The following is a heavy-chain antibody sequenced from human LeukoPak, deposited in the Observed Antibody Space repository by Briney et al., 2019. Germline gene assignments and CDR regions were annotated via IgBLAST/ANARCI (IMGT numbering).Heavy chain of an antibody. Sequence: SETLSLTCTVSGGSISSGSYYWSWIRQPAGKGLEWIGRIYTSGSTDYNPSLQSRVTISLDTSKNQFSLKVTSVTAADTAVYYCARVRLPPYYYYFYYMDVWGTGTTVTVSS. V-gene: IGHV4-61*02. J-gene: IGHJ6*03. CDR3: ARVRLPPYYYYFYYMDV. D-gene: IGHD5-18*01. CDR2: IYTSGST. CDR1: GGSISSGSYY.